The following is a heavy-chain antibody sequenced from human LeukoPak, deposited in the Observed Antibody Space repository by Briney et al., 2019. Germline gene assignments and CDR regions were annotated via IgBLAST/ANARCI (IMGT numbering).Heavy chain of an antibody. CDR1: GFTFSNYV. J-gene: IGHJ4*02. CDR2: ISSRSTQI. Sequence: PGGSLRLSCAASGFTFSNYVMNWVRQAPGKGLEWVSSISSRSTQIYYTDSVKGRFTISRDNAKNSLYLQMDSLRAEDTAVYYCARDWGSMVRGIIMDGGVDYYDTNDYPANFFGHWGQGILVTVSS. CDR3: ARDWGSMVRGIIMDGGVDYYDTNDYPANFFGH. D-gene: IGHD3-10*01. V-gene: IGHV3-21*01.